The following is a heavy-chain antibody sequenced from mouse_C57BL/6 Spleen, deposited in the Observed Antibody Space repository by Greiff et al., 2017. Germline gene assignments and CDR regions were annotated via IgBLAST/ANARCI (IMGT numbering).Heavy chain of an antibody. CDR2: ISAGGSYT. CDR3: ARDADSACFAY. CDR1: GFTFSSYA. J-gene: IGHJ3*01. Sequence: EVHLVESGGGLVKPGGSLKLSCAASGFTFSSYAMSWVRQTPEKRLEWVATISAGGSYTYYPDNVKGRFTISRDNAKTNLYLQMSHLKSEDTAMYYCARDADSACFAYWGQGTLVTVSA. V-gene: IGHV5-4*01.